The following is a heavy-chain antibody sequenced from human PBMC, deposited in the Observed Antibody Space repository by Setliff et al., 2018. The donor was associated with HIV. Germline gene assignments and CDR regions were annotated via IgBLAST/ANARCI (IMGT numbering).Heavy chain of an antibody. CDR3: ARLYDSNNYNGWFDF. D-gene: IGHD3-22*01. Sequence: PRESLKISCKGSGYTFTSYWVAWVRQMPGKGLEWMGIVYPGDSEPRYSPSFQGQVTISADKSISTAYLQWSSLKASDTAMYYCARLYDSNNYNGWFDFWGQGSLVT. CDR1: GYTFTSYW. J-gene: IGHJ5*01. V-gene: IGHV5-51*01. CDR2: VYPGDSEP.